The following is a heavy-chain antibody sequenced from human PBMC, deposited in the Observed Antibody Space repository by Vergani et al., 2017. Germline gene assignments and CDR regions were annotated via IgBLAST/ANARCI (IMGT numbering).Heavy chain of an antibody. J-gene: IGHJ6*02. Sequence: QVHLQESGPGVVKPSDTLSLTCTVSGDSMSDFYWTWIRQPAGRGLEWIGRIYPNGNGNYNESLRSRLTMSIDTSRSQFSLSLSSVTAADTAVYYCARHDSGHYDSSYYGLDVWGQGTTVTVSS. CDR3: ARHDSGHYDSSYYGLDV. CDR2: IYPNGNG. CDR1: GDSMSDFY. D-gene: IGHD3-16*01. V-gene: IGHV4-4*07.